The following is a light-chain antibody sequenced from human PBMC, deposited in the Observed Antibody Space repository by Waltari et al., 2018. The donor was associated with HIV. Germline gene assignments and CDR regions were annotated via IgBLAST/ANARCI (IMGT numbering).Light chain of an antibody. J-gene: IGLJ3*02. Sequence: QSVLTQPPSASGTPGQRVTISCSGSSSNIGSNTANWSQQLPGTAPKLPIYSNYHRPSGVPDRFSGSKSGTSASLAISGLQSEDEADYYCATWDDSLNGRVFGGGTKLTVL. CDR1: SSNIGSNT. CDR3: ATWDDSLNGRV. CDR2: SNY. V-gene: IGLV1-44*01.